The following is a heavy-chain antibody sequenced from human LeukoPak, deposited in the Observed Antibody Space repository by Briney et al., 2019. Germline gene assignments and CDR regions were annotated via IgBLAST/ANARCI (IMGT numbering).Heavy chain of an antibody. CDR3: ARDGAEAGYCSGGSCYVINWFDP. V-gene: IGHV1-69*05. CDR2: IIHIFGTE. J-gene: IGHJ5*02. CDR1: GGTFSSYS. Sequence: ASVKVSCKASGGTFSSYSICWVRQAPGQGLEWMGRIIHIFGTENYAQKFQGRGTITTDESTSTAYMELSSLRSEDTAVYYCARDGAEAGYCSGGSCYVINWFDPWGQGTLVTVSS. D-gene: IGHD2-15*01.